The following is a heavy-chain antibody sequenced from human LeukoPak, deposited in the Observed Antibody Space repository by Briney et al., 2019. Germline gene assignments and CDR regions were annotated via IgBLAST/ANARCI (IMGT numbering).Heavy chain of an antibody. CDR2: MNHNSGNT. CDR3: ARGGYYYGSGSPIYYYYYMDV. D-gene: IGHD3-10*01. J-gene: IGHJ6*03. V-gene: IGHV1-8*01. CDR1: GYTFTSYD. Sequence: AASVKVSCKASGYTFTSYDINWVRQATGQGLEWMGWMNHNSGNTGYAQKFQGRVTMTRNTSISTAYMELSSLRSEDTAVYYCARGGYYYGSGSPIYYYYYMDVWGKGTTVTVSS.